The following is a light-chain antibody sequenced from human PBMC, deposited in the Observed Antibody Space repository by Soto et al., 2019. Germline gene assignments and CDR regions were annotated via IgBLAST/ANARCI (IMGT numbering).Light chain of an antibody. CDR3: SSYRSFSTLGV. CDR1: SSDVGGYNY. J-gene: IGLJ2*01. CDR2: DVS. Sequence: QSALTQPASVSGSPGQSITISCTGTSSDVGGYNYVSWYQQHPGKAPKPMIYDVSNRPSGVSNRFSGSKSGNTASLTISGLQAEDEADYYCSSYRSFSTLGVFGGGTKLTVL. V-gene: IGLV2-14*03.